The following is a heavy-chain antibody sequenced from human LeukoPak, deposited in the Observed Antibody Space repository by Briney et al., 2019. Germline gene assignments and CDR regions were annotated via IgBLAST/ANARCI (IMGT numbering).Heavy chain of an antibody. Sequence: KPSETLSLTCTVSGGSISSYCWSWIRQPPGKGLEWVGYIYYSGSTNNNPSLKSRVTISVDTSKNQFSLKLSSVTAADTAVYYCARAWATDYFDYWGEGTLVTVSS. J-gene: IGHJ4*02. V-gene: IGHV4-59*01. CDR1: GGSISSYC. CDR2: IYYSGST. CDR3: ARAWATDYFDY.